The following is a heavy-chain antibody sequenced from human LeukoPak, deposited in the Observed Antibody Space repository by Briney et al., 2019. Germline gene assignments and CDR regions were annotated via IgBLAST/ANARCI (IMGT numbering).Heavy chain of an antibody. J-gene: IGHJ4*02. Sequence: PGGSLRLSCAASGFTFSSYAMSWVRQAPGTGLEWVSAISGSRGSTYYADSVKGRFTISRDNSKNTLYLQMNSLRAGDTAVYYCAKAMGATLFDCWGQGTLVTVSS. CDR1: GFTFSSYA. CDR3: AKAMGATLFDC. V-gene: IGHV3-23*01. CDR2: ISGSRGST. D-gene: IGHD1-26*01.